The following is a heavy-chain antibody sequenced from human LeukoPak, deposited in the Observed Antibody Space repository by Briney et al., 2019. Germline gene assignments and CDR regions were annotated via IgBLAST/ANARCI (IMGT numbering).Heavy chain of an antibody. CDR3: AKRVSGWYLVDY. Sequence: QSGRSLRLSCAASGFTFSSYGMHWVRQAPGKGLEWVSAITGSGSSTFYADAVKGRFTISKDNSKNTLYLQMNSLRAEDTAVYYCAKRVSGWYLVDYWGQGALVTVSS. CDR1: GFTFSSYG. D-gene: IGHD6-19*01. J-gene: IGHJ4*02. V-gene: IGHV3-23*01. CDR2: ITGSGSST.